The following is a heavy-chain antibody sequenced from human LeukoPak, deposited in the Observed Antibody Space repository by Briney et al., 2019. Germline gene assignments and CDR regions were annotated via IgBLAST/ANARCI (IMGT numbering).Heavy chain of an antibody. D-gene: IGHD2-15*01. V-gene: IGHV4-39*01. CDR3: ARHRLEYCTGGSCYPG. J-gene: IGHJ4*02. CDR1: GGSISNSSHY. CDR2: LSYSGSI. Sequence: PSETLSLTCTVSGGSISNSSHYWGWIRQPPGKGLEWIGSLSYSGSIYYNPSLKSRVTIFVDTSKNQFSLKLRSVTAADTAVYYCARHRLEYCTGGSCYPGWGQGTLVTVSS.